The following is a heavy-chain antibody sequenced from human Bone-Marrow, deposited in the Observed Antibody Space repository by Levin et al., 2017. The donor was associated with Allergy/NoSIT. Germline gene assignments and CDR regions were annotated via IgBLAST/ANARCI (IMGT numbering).Heavy chain of an antibody. D-gene: IGHD3-3*01. CDR3: ARETGTTTMFGEVDV. CDR2: IGISSGYI. V-gene: IGHV3-21*01. J-gene: IGHJ6*04. CDR1: GFTFSTYS. Sequence: GESLKISCAASGFTFSTYSMNWVRQAPGKGLEWVSSIGISSGYIHYADSLRGRFTVSRDNAKNSLYLQMNSLRVEDTAVYYCARETGTTTMFGEVDVWGKGTTVTVSS.